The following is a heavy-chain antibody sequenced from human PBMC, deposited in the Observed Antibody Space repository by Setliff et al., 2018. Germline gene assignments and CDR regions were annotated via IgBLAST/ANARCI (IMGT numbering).Heavy chain of an antibody. CDR2: INHSGST. V-gene: IGHV4-34*01. Sequence: SETLSLTCAVYGESFSGHYWSWIRQPPGKGLEWIGEINHSGSTNYNPSLKSRVTISVDTSKNQFSLKLSSVTAADTAVYYCARIAYGSGSYYFDYWGQGTLVTVSS. J-gene: IGHJ4*02. CDR3: ARIAYGSGSYYFDY. D-gene: IGHD3-10*01. CDR1: GESFSGHY.